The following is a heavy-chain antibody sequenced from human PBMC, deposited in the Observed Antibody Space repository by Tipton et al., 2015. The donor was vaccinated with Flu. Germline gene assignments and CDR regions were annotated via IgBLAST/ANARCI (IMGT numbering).Heavy chain of an antibody. D-gene: IGHD3-10*01. J-gene: IGHJ4*02. CDR2: IRSKAYGGTT. V-gene: IGHV3-49*04. CDR1: GFTFGDYA. Sequence: RSLRLSCTASGFTFGDYAMSWVRQAPGKGLEWVGFIRSKAYGGTTEYAASVKGRFTISRDDSKSIAYLQMNSLKTEDTAVYYCTRYRGLDYYGSGSPSAYFDYWGQGTLVTVSS. CDR3: TRYRGLDYYGSGSPSAYFDY.